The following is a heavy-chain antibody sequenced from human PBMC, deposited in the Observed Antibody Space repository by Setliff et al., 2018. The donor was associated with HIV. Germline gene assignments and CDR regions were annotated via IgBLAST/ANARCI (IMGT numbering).Heavy chain of an antibody. CDR2: IRYDGSKK. Sequence: GGSLRLSCIASGFSFNNCYMTWVRQAPRKGLEWVAFIRYDGSKKYYADSVKGRFTISRDNAKNTLYLQMNSLRAADTAVYYCAKIQNRQGYYYDRSGYYPPPGSPDYWGQGTLVTVSS. J-gene: IGHJ4*02. D-gene: IGHD3-22*01. CDR1: GFSFNNCY. V-gene: IGHV3-30*02. CDR3: AKIQNRQGYYYDRSGYYPPPGSPDY.